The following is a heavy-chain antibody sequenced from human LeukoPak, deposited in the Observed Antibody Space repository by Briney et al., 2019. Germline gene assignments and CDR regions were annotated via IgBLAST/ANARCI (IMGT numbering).Heavy chain of an antibody. CDR1: GDSISGYY. Sequence: SETLSLTCTVSGDSISGYYWSWVRQPPGKGLEWIGHIYYNGNTNYNASLKGRVAISVDTPKNQFSLKVTSLTAADTAVYYCARPNSGTYLYDAFDIWGQGTMITVS. CDR2: IYYNGNT. V-gene: IGHV4-59*08. J-gene: IGHJ3*02. CDR3: ARPNSGTYLYDAFDI. D-gene: IGHD1-26*01.